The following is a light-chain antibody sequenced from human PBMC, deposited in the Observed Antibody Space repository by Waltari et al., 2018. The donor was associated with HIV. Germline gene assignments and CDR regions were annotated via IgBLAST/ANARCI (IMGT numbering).Light chain of an antibody. CDR3: CSYGGSSNWV. CDR1: SSDVGIYNL. Sequence: QSALTQPASVSGSPGQSITISCTGTSSDVGIYNLVSWYQQHPGKAPKLMIYEGIKRPSGVSNRISGSKSGNTASLTISGFQAEDEADYYCCSYGGSSNWVFGGGTKLTVL. J-gene: IGLJ3*02. CDR2: EGI. V-gene: IGLV2-23*01.